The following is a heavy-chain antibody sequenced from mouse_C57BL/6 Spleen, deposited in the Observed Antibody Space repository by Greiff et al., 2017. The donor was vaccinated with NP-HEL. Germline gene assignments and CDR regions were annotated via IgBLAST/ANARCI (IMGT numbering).Heavy chain of an antibody. Sequence: QVHVKQSGAELVRPGSSVKLSCKASGYTFTSYWMHWVKQRPIQGLEWIGNIDPSDSETHYNQKFKDKATLTVDKSSSTAYMQLSSLTSEDSAVYYCARSDYYGSSHWYFDVWGTGTTVTVSS. CDR1: GYTFTSYW. CDR2: IDPSDSET. V-gene: IGHV1-52*01. J-gene: IGHJ1*03. D-gene: IGHD1-1*01. CDR3: ARSDYYGSSHWYFDV.